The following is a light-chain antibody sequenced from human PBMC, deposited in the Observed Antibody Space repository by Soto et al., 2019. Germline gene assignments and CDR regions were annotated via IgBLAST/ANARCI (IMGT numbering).Light chain of an antibody. Sequence: QSVLTQPPSVSGAPGQRFTLPCTGSGANIGVGYDDHWYQQLPGTAPKLLIYAHTNRPSGVPDRFSASTSGTSASLAITGLQAEDEADYYCLSYSGSRIFYVFGTATQLT. CDR1: GANIGVGYD. CDR3: LSYSGSRIFYV. V-gene: IGLV1-40*01. J-gene: IGLJ1*01. CDR2: AHT.